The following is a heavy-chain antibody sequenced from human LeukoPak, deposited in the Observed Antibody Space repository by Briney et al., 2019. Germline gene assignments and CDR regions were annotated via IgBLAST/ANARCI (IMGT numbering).Heavy chain of an antibody. CDR1: GFTFSSYA. D-gene: IGHD3-10*01. Sequence: PGGSLRLSCAASGFTFSSYAMSWVRQAPGKGLEWVSAISGSGGSTYYADSVKGRFTIPRDNSKNTLYLQMNSLRAEDTAVYYCAKDSPVYYGSSYYYYGMDVWGQGTTVTVSS. CDR3: AKDSPVYYGSSYYYYGMDV. V-gene: IGHV3-23*01. CDR2: ISGSGGST. J-gene: IGHJ6*02.